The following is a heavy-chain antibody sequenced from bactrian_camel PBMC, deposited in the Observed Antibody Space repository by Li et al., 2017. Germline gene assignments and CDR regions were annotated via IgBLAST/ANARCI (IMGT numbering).Heavy chain of an antibody. CDR1: WSTRCKYE. Sequence: HVQLVESGDESAQAGGSLTLSCDTTSWSTRCKYEWGWYRQAPGMQRELVASIGAFGDTLVADSFQGRVTVSRDNAKNTLYLQMSSLKPEDTAVYYCAPDAGQSRCSAGFCYCAWGGGTQVTVSS. V-gene: IGHV3S53*01. J-gene: IGHJ4*01. D-gene: IGHD2*01. CDR2: IGAFGDT. CDR3: APDAGQSRCSAGFCYCA.